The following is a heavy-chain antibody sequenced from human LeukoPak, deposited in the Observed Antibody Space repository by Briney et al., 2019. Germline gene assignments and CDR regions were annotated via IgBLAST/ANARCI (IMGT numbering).Heavy chain of an antibody. V-gene: IGHV4-4*07. Sequence: PSETLSLTCTVSGASIRSHYWSWIRQPPGKGLEWIGRIYTSGSTNYNPSLKSRVTMSVDTSKNQFSLKLSSVTAADTAVYYCASTPTRIAYSPNYYYYMDVWGKGTTVTVSS. J-gene: IGHJ6*03. CDR1: GASIRSHY. CDR2: IYTSGST. D-gene: IGHD6-13*01. CDR3: ASTPTRIAYSPNYYYYMDV.